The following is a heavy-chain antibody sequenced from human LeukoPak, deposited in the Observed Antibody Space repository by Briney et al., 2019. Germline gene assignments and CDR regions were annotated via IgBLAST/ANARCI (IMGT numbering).Heavy chain of an antibody. CDR2: ISGSGGGI. V-gene: IGHV3-23*01. CDR1: GFTLSSYA. J-gene: IGHJ4*02. Sequence: GGALRLSCVASGFTLSSYAMSGVRQAPGKGVEWVSAISGSGGGIYYADSLKGRFTISRDNSKSTLYMQMKSVRAENTAVYHCAPGAYRGYDSVVYYCGQGSLVTVSS. D-gene: IGHD5-12*01. CDR3: APGAYRGYDSVVYY.